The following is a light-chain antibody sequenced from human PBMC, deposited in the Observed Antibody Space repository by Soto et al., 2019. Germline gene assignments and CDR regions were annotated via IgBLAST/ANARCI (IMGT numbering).Light chain of an antibody. CDR2: AAS. J-gene: IGKJ2*01. CDR3: QQSFGNVFT. CDR1: QSVNIY. Sequence: DIQMTQSPSSLSASVGDRVTITCRASQSVNIYVNWYQQEPGKAPKLLIYAASNLRRGVPSRFSGSGSGTDFALIISSLQPEDFATYYCQQSFGNVFTFCQGTRLEIK. V-gene: IGKV1-39*01.